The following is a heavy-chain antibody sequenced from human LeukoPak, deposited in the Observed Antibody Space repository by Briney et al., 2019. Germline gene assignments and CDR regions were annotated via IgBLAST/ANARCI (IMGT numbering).Heavy chain of an antibody. D-gene: IGHD3-10*01. CDR3: AKVPAGDPYYFDY. CDR1: GFTFSDYS. V-gene: IGHV3-48*01. CDR2: IGIDSGNT. J-gene: IGHJ4*02. Sequence: GGSLRLSCAASGFTFSDYSMNWVRQAPGKGLEWISYIGIDSGNTNYADSVKGRFTISGDKAKNSLYLQMNSLRVEDTAVYYCAKVPAGDPYYFDYWGQGTLVTVSS.